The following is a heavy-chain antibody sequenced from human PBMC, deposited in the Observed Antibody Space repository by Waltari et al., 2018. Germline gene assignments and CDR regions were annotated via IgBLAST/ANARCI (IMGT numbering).Heavy chain of an antibody. CDR1: GGSVSDFY. V-gene: IGHV4-4*07. J-gene: IGHJ5*02. Sequence: QVQLQESGPGLVRPSEILSLTCTVSGGSVSDFYWTWIRQPAGGGLEWIGRIHISGRTDYHPSLKSRVSMSVDTSKNQFSLKLSSVTAADTAVYYCARDYDQDWFDPWGQGTLVTVSS. CDR3: ARDYDQDWFDP. CDR2: IHISGRT. D-gene: IGHD3-22*01.